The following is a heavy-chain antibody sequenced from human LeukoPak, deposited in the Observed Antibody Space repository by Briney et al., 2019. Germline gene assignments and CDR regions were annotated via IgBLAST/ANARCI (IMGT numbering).Heavy chain of an antibody. V-gene: IGHV4-59*01. CDR1: GDSISRYY. CDR2: IYYSGST. CDR3: ARIPRGGNYYYMDV. Sequence: PSETLSLTCTVSGDSISRYYWSWIRQPPGQGLEGIGYIYYSGSTNYNPSLKSRVIISVDTSKNQFSLKLSSVTAADTAVYYCARIPRGGNYYYMDVWGKGTTVTVSS. D-gene: IGHD2-2*02. J-gene: IGHJ6*03.